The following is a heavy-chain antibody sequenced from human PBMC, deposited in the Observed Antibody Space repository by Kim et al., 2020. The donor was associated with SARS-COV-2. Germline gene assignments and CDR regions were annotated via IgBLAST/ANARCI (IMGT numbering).Heavy chain of an antibody. Sequence: TNYTPSLKSRVTISVDTSKNQFSLKLSSVTAADTAVYYCARFSGSYLIDYWGQGTLVTVSS. J-gene: IGHJ4*02. CDR2: T. V-gene: IGHV4-34*01. D-gene: IGHD1-26*01. CDR3: ARFSGSYLIDY.